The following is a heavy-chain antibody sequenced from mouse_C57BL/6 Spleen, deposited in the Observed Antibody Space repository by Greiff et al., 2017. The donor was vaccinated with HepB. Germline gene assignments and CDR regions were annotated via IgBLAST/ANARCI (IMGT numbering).Heavy chain of an antibody. CDR3: ARHGNYVLYYAMDY. Sequence: EVQVVESGGGLVKPGGSLKLSCAASGFTFSDYGMHWVRQAPEKGLEWVAYISSGSSTIYYADTVKGRFTISRDNAKNTLFLQMTSLRSEDTAMYYCARHGNYVLYYAMDYWGQGTSVTVSS. J-gene: IGHJ4*01. V-gene: IGHV5-17*01. CDR1: GFTFSDYG. D-gene: IGHD2-1*01. CDR2: ISSGSSTI.